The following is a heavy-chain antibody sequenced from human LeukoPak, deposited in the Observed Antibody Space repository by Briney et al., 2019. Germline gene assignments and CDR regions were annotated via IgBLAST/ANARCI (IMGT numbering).Heavy chain of an antibody. J-gene: IGHJ4*02. CDR3: ARDVGFD. CDR2: IFYTGST. V-gene: IGHV4-61*01. D-gene: IGHD6-25*01. CDR1: GGSVNSDNYY. Sequence: SETLSLTCTVSGGSVNSDNYYWSWIRQPPGRGLEWIGYIFYTGSTNYNPSLKSRVTISVDTSKNQFSLKVSSVTAADTAVYYCARDVGFDWGQGTLVTVSS.